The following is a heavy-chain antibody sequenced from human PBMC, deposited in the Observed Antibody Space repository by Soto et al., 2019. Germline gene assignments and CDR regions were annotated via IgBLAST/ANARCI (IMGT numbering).Heavy chain of an antibody. CDR2: ISGSGGST. V-gene: IGHV3-23*01. CDR3: AKVPNIAVAGTPYYFDY. CDR1: AFTFSSHA. D-gene: IGHD6-19*01. Sequence: PGGSLRLSCAASAFTFSSHAMSWVRQAPGKELEWVSAISGSGGSTYYAASVKGRFTISRDNSRNTLYLQMNSLRAEDTAVYYCAKVPNIAVAGTPYYFDYWGQGTLVTVSS. J-gene: IGHJ4*02.